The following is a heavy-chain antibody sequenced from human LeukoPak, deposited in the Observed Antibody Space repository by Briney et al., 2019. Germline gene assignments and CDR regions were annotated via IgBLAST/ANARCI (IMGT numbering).Heavy chain of an antibody. D-gene: IGHD3-22*01. Sequence: GGSLRLSCAASGFTVSSNYMSWVRQAPGKALEWVSVIYSADNIYYADSVKGRFTISRDNTKNTLYLQMNSLRAEDTAVYYCARDGNSYDSGGYPIPFDFRGPGTLVTVSS. V-gene: IGHV3-66*01. CDR1: GFTVSSNY. CDR2: IYSADNI. CDR3: ARDGNSYDSGGYPIPFDF. J-gene: IGHJ4*02.